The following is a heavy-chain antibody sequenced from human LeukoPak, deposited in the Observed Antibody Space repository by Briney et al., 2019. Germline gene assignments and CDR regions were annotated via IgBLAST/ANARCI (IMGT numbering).Heavy chain of an antibody. D-gene: IGHD2-21*02. CDR1: GGTFSSYA. J-gene: IGHJ4*02. Sequence: SVKVSCKASGGTFSSYAISWVRQAAGHGLEWMGGIIPILVIANNAQKCHSKVTTPEDKSTSTAYMEMSHLRSEDTAVSYSARDKCGGSSAHCGGDCYSHAWGQGTLVTVSS. V-gene: IGHV1-69*04. CDR2: IIPILVIA. CDR3: ARDKCGGSSAHCGGDCYSHA.